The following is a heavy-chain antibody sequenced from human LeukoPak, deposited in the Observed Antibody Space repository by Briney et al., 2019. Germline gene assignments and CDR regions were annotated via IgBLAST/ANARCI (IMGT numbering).Heavy chain of an antibody. CDR1: GGTFSSYA. CDR2: IIPIFGTA. J-gene: IGHJ5*02. V-gene: IGHV1-69*01. Sequence: SVKVSCKASGGTFSSYAISWVRQAPGQGLECMGGIIPIFGTANYAQKFQGRVTITADESTSTAYMELSSLRSEDTAVYYCARGVDIVVVPAATNWFDPWGQGTLVTVSS. D-gene: IGHD2-2*03. CDR3: ARGVDIVVVPAATNWFDP.